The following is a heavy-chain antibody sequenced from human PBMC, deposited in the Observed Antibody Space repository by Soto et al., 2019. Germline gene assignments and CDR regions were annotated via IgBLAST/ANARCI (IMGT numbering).Heavy chain of an antibody. D-gene: IGHD3-22*01. V-gene: IGHV1-18*01. J-gene: IGHJ4*02. CDR3: AKVTRDGSGYYYFDY. Sequence: ASVKVSCKASGYTFTSYGISWVRQAPGQGLEWVGWISAYNGNTNYAQKLQGRVTMTTDTSTSTAYLEPRSLTSDDTAVYYCAKVTRDGSGYYYFDYCGQGTLVTVTT. CDR2: ISAYNGNT. CDR1: GYTFTSYG.